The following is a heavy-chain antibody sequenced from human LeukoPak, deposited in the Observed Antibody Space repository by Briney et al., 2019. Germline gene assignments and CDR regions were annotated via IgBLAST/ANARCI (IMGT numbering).Heavy chain of an antibody. D-gene: IGHD3-10*01. Sequence: ASVKVSCKASGYTFTSYGISWVRQAPGQGLEWMGWISAYNGNTNYAQKLQGRVTMTTDTSTSTAYMELRSLRSDDTAVYYCARERWFGDEILHYFDFWGQGALVTVSS. CDR1: GYTFTSYG. V-gene: IGHV1-18*01. CDR3: ARERWFGDEILHYFDF. J-gene: IGHJ4*02. CDR2: ISAYNGNT.